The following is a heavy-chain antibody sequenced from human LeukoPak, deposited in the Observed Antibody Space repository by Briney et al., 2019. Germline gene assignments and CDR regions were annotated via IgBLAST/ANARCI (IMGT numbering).Heavy chain of an antibody. Sequence: PGGSLRLSCAASGFTVNSNYMSWVRQAPGKGLEWVAVIWYDGSNIHYADSVKGRFTISRDNSKNTLYLQMNSLRAEDTAVYYCARKVGMEYYFDYWGQGTLVTVSS. CDR3: ARKVGMEYYFDY. V-gene: IGHV3-33*08. J-gene: IGHJ4*02. D-gene: IGHD3-22*01. CDR1: GFTVNSNY. CDR2: IWYDGSNI.